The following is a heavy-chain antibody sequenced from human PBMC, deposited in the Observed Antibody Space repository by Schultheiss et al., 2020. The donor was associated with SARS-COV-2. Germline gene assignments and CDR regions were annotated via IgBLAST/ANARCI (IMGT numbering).Heavy chain of an antibody. CDR2: IDWDDDK. CDR1: GFSLSTSGVG. Sequence: SFPPLFTPTKKSKRNCTFSGFSLSTSGVGVGWIRQPPGKALEWLALIDWDDDKYYSTSLKSRLTITKDTSKNQVVLTMTNMDPVDTATYYCARSQPQLDYWGQGTLVTVSS. J-gene: IGHJ4*02. CDR3: ARSQPQLDY. V-gene: IGHV2-5*02. D-gene: IGHD5-24*01.